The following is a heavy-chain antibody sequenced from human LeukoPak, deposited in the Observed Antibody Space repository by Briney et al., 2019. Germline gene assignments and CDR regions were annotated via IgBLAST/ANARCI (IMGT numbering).Heavy chain of an antibody. Sequence: PGGSLRLSCAASGFTVSSNYMSWVRQAPGKGLEWVSVIYSGGSTYYADSVKGRFTISRDNSKNTLYLQMNSLRAEDTAVYYCARVWDFRSGYYPRYFDYWGQGTLVTVSS. J-gene: IGHJ4*02. CDR2: IYSGGST. V-gene: IGHV3-53*01. D-gene: IGHD3-3*01. CDR1: GFTVSSNY. CDR3: ARVWDFRSGYYPRYFDY.